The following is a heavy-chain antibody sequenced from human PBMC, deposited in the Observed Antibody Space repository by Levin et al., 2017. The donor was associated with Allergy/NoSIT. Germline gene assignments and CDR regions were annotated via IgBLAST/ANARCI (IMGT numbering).Heavy chain of an antibody. D-gene: IGHD2-15*01. CDR2: ISGSGGST. V-gene: IGHV3-23*01. Sequence: GGSLRLSCAASGFTFSSFAMSWVRQAPGKGLEWVSTISGSGGSTYYADSVKGRFTISRDSSKNTLYLQMNSLRAEDTAVYYCAKDRREGYRAVDFDYGGQGTLVTVSS. CDR3: AKDRREGYRAVDFDY. CDR1: GFTFSSFA. J-gene: IGHJ4*02.